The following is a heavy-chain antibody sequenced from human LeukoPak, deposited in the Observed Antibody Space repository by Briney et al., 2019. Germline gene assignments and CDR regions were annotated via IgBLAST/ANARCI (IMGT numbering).Heavy chain of an antibody. CDR2: IYYSGST. CDR1: GGSISSYY. J-gene: IGHJ6*03. V-gene: IGHV4-59*01. D-gene: IGHD2-15*01. Sequence: SETLSLTCTVSGGSISSYYWSWIRQPPGKGLEWIGYIYYSGSTNYNPSLKSRVTISVDTSKNQFSLKLTSVTAADTAVYYCARTMEGYCSGGSCYQYSYYMDVWGKGTTVTVSS. CDR3: ARTMEGYCSGGSCYQYSYYMDV.